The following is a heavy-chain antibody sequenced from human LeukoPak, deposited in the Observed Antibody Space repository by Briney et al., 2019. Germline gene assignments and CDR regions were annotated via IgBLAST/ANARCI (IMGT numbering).Heavy chain of an antibody. CDR2: ISSSSTI. CDR1: GFTFSSYS. V-gene: IGHV3-48*02. Sequence: GGSLRLSCAASGFTFSSYSMNWVRQAPGKGLEWVSYISSSSTIYYADSVKGRFTISRDNAKNSLYLQMNSLRDEDTAVYYCARGEVATITDFDYWGQGTLVTISS. D-gene: IGHD5-24*01. J-gene: IGHJ4*02. CDR3: ARGEVATITDFDY.